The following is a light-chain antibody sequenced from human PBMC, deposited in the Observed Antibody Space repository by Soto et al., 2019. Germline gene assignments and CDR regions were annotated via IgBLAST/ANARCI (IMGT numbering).Light chain of an antibody. J-gene: IGKJ1*01. V-gene: IGKV3-15*01. CDR3: QQRSNWPPT. CDR2: NAL. CDR1: QSVSSN. Sequence: EIVITQSPATLSVSPGERATLSCRASQSVSSNLAWYQQKPGQAPRLLIYNALTRDTGIPARFSGSGSGTEFTLTLSRLQSEDFSVYYCQQRSNWPPTFGQGTKVDIK.